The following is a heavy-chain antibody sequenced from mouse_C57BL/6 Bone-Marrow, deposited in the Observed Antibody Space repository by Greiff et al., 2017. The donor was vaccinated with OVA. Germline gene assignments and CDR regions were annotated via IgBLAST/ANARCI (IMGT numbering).Heavy chain of an antibody. V-gene: IGHV14-3*01. CDR1: GFNFKHTY. J-gene: IGHJ2*01. Sequence: VQLQQSVAELVRPGASVKLSCTASGFNFKHTYMHWVKQRPEQGLEWIGRIDPANGNTKYAPKFPGKATITADTSSNTAYLQLSSLASEDTAIYYCARATVLDYWGQGTTLTVSS. CDR3: ARATVLDY. D-gene: IGHD1-1*01. CDR2: IDPANGNT.